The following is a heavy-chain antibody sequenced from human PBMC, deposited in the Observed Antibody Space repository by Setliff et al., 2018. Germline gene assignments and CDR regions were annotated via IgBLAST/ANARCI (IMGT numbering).Heavy chain of an antibody. J-gene: IGHJ4*02. CDR2: IYPDDSDS. Sequence: PGESLKISCRASGYNFANYWIGWVRQMPGKGLEWMAIIYPDDSDSRHSPSFRGQVTVSADKSINTAYLQWSSLKASDTAVYYCVRHTVEPGFDYWGQGTLVTVSS. V-gene: IGHV5-51*01. CDR3: VRHTVEPGFDY. D-gene: IGHD4-17*01. CDR1: GYNFANYW.